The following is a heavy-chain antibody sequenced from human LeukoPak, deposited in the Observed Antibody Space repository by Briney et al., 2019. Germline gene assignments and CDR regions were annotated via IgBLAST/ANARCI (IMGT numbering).Heavy chain of an antibody. J-gene: IGHJ4*02. CDR2: ISAYNGNT. CDR1: GYTFTSYG. V-gene: IGHV1-18*01. CDR3: ARDWAHIVATPDGVDY. D-gene: IGHD5-12*01. Sequence: EASVKVSCKASGYTFTSYGISWVRQAPGQGLEWMGWISAYNGNTNYAQKLQGRVTMTTDTSTSTAYMELRSLRSDDTAVYYCARDWAHIVATPDGVDYWGQGTLVTVSS.